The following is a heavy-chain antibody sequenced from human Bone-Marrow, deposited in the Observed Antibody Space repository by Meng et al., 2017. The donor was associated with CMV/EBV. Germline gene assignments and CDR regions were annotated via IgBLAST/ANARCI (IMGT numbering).Heavy chain of an antibody. V-gene: IGHV1-8*02. CDR1: GGTFSSYA. CDR2: MNPNSGNT. D-gene: IGHD4-23*01. CDR3: ARGPVVTLMDV. Sequence: ASVKVSCKASGGTFSSYAINWVRQATGQGLEWMGWMNPNSGNTGYAQKFQGRVTMTRNTSISTAYMELSSLRSEDTAVYYCARGPVVTLMDVWGEGTTVTVS. J-gene: IGHJ6*02.